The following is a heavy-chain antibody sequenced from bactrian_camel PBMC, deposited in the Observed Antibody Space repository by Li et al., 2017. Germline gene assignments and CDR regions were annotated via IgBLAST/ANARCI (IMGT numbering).Heavy chain of an antibody. J-gene: IGHJ6*01. Sequence: VQLVESGGGSVQSGGSLRLSCAPSGFIFSNYAMSWVRQAPGKGLEWVSSINRGGSSTYHADSVKGRFTISRDNVKNTLYLQMNSLKPEDTAMYYCAADWSGSDACRSRAIGAPDFAYLGQGTQVTVS. D-gene: IGHD3*01. CDR2: INRGGSST. V-gene: IGHV3S31*01. CDR1: GFIFSNYA. CDR3: AADWSGSDACRSRAIGAPDFAY.